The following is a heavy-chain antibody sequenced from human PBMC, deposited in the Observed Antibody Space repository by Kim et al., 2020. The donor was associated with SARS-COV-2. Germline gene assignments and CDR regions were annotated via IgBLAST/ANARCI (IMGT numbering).Heavy chain of an antibody. Sequence: GGSLRLSCAASGITFSDAWMNWVRQAPGKGLEWVGRIKSNVGGGTTDYAAPVKGTIAISRDDSKKTVYLQVNSLRTEDTALYFCPTGGWSSRAWAYWGQGTQVTVSS. CDR1: GITFSDAW. CDR3: PTGGWSSRAWAY. CDR2: IKSNVGGGTT. D-gene: IGHD1-26*01. V-gene: IGHV3-15*01. J-gene: IGHJ4*02.